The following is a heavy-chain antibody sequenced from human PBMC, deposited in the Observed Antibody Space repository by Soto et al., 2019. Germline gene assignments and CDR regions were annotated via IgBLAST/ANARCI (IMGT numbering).Heavy chain of an antibody. V-gene: IGHV3-23*01. D-gene: IGHD3-3*01. CDR1: GFTFSSYA. CDR3: AKKAKNYDFWSGLHY. J-gene: IGHJ4*02. CDR2: ISGSGGST. Sequence: GGSLRLSCAASGFTFSSYAMSWVRQAPGKGLEWVSSISGSGGSTYYADSVKGRFTISRDNSKNTLYLQMNSLRAEDTAVYYCAKKAKNYDFWSGLHYWGQGTLVTVSS.